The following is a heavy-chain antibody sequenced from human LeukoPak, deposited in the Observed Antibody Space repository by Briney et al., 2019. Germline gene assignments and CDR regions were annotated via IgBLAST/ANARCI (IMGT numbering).Heavy chain of an antibody. CDR3: AKGGDGRYYSRADY. V-gene: IGHV3-23*01. CDR1: GFIFSSYT. CDR2: VGGSASGT. Sequence: GGSLRLSCAASGFIFSSYTMSWVRQAPGKGLEWVSTVGGSASGTFYADSVKGRFTISRDNSKSTLYLQMNSLRAEDTAVYYCAKGGDGRYYSRADYWGQGTLVTVSS. D-gene: IGHD2-21*01. J-gene: IGHJ4*02.